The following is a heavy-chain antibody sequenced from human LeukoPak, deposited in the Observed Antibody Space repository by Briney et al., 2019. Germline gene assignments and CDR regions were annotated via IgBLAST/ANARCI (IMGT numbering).Heavy chain of an antibody. CDR3: ARAPAGYCSGGSCYNYYYYGMDV. V-gene: IGHV4-31*03. Sequence: SETLSLTCTVSGGSISSGDYYWSWIRQHPGKGLEWIGYIYYSGSTYYNPSLKSRVTISVDTSKNQFSLKLSSVTAADTAVYYCARAPAGYCSGGSCYNYYYYGMDVWGQGTTVTVSS. CDR1: GGSISSGDYY. J-gene: IGHJ6*02. CDR2: IYYSGST. D-gene: IGHD2-15*01.